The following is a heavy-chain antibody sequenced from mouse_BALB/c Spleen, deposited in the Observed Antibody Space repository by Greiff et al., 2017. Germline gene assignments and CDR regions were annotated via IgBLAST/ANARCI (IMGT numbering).Heavy chain of an antibody. CDR3: ARKYGNYGNYAMDY. Sequence: QVQLQQSGAELAKPGASVKMSCKASGYTFTSYWMHWVKQRPGQGLEWIGYINPSTGYTEYNQKFKDKATLTADKSSSTAYMQLSSLTSEDSAVYYGARKYGNYGNYAMDYWGQGTSVTVSS. V-gene: IGHV1-7*01. CDR1: GYTFTSYW. J-gene: IGHJ4*01. CDR2: INPSTGYT. D-gene: IGHD2-10*02.